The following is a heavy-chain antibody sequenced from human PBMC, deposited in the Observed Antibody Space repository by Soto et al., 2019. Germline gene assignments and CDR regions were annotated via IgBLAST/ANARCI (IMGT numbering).Heavy chain of an antibody. CDR3: ARGLAGAWYGLDC. J-gene: IGHJ4*02. CDR2: ISLSGRT. D-gene: IGHD6-19*01. V-gene: IGHV4-4*02. Sequence: SETLSLTCAVSGGSISSSHWRSWVRQPPGEGLEWIGKISLSGRTNYNPSLKSRVSISVDRSKDQFSLNLYSVTAADTDVYYCARGLAGAWYGLDCWGQGTLVTVSS. CDR1: GGSISSSHW.